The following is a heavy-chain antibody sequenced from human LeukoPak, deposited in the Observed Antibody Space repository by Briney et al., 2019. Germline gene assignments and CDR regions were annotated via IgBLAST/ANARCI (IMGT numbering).Heavy chain of an antibody. CDR2: INSDGSST. CDR3: ARDGSYSSGWSRSRMDV. J-gene: IGHJ6*04. D-gene: IGHD6-19*01. V-gene: IGHV3-74*01. CDR1: GFTSSSYW. Sequence: GGSLRLSCAASGFTSSSYWMHWVRQAPGKGLVWVSRINSDGSSTSYADSVKGRFTISRDNAKNSLYLQMDSLRAEDTAVYYCARDGSYSSGWSRSRMDVWGKGTTVTVSS.